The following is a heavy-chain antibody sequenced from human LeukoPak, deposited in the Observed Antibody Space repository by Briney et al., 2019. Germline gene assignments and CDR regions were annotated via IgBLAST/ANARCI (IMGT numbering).Heavy chain of an antibody. J-gene: IGHJ5*01. CDR2: INHSGST. Sequence: KPSETLSLTCAVYGGSFSPYYWSWIRQPPGKGLEWIGEINHSGSTNYKPSLKSRISISVDTSKNQLSLKLSSVTAADTAMYYCARGTRAYSSSWFDSWGQGTLVTVSS. D-gene: IGHD6-13*01. CDR3: ARGTRAYSSSWFDS. V-gene: IGHV4-34*01. CDR1: GGSFSPYY.